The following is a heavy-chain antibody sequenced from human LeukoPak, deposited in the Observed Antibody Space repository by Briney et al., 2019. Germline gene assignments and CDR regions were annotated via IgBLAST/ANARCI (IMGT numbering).Heavy chain of an antibody. CDR1: GFTFSSYG. D-gene: IGHD3-22*01. Sequence: PGGSLRLSCAAPGFTFSSYGMQWVRQAPGKGLEWVAVISYDGSNKGYADSVKGRFTLSRDNSKNTLYLHMNSLRAEDTAVYYCAKGRYHDSRCYYCLDYFDYWGQGTLVTVSS. V-gene: IGHV3-30*18. CDR2: ISYDGSNK. CDR3: AKGRYHDSRCYYCLDYFDY. J-gene: IGHJ4*02.